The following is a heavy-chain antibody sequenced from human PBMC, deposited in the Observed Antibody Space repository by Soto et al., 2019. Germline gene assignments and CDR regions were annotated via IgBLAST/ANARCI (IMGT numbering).Heavy chain of an antibody. D-gene: IGHD4-17*01. CDR3: AVGNYGDLRFDY. J-gene: IGHJ4*02. CDR1: GGSISSYY. CDR2: IYYSGST. V-gene: IGHV4-59*01. Sequence: SETLSLTCTVSGGSISSYYWSWIRQPPGKGLEWIGYIYYSGSTNYNPSLKSRVTISVDTSKNQFSLKLSSVTAADTAVYYCAVGNYGDLRFDYWGQGTLVTVSS.